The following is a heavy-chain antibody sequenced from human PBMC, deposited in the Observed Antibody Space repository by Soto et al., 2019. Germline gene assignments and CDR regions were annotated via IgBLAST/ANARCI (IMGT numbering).Heavy chain of an antibody. D-gene: IGHD5-12*01. CDR3: ARALVATTHIVYYYYMDV. V-gene: IGHV3-48*01. CDR1: GFTFSSYS. Sequence: GGSLRLSCAASGFTFSSYSMNWVRQAPGKGLEWVSYISSSSSTIYYADSVKGRFTISRDNAKNSLYLQMNSLRAEDTAVYYCARALVATTHIVYYYYMDVWGDGTPVTVSS. J-gene: IGHJ6*03. CDR2: ISSSSSTI.